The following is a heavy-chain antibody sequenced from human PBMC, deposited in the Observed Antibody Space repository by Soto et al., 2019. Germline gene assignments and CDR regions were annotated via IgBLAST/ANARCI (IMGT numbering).Heavy chain of an antibody. CDR3: ATIKGYQLLPNRREYFDY. CDR1: GYTFTDYY. Sequence: ASGKVCCKVAGYTFTDYYMHWVQQAPGKGLEWMGLVDPEDGETIYAEKFQGRVTITADTSTDTAYMELSSLRSEDTAVYYCATIKGYQLLPNRREYFDYWGQGTLVTVSS. CDR2: VDPEDGET. J-gene: IGHJ4*02. D-gene: IGHD2-2*01. V-gene: IGHV1-69-2*01.